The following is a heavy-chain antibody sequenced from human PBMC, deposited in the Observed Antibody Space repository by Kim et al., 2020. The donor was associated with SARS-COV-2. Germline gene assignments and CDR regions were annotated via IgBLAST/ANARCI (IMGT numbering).Heavy chain of an antibody. CDR3: AITIVATIPPDY. J-gene: IGHJ4*02. D-gene: IGHD5-12*01. Sequence: SYAQKFQGRVTMTRDTSTSTVYMELSSLRSEDTAVYYCAITIVATIPPDYWGQGTLVTVSS. V-gene: IGHV1-46*01.